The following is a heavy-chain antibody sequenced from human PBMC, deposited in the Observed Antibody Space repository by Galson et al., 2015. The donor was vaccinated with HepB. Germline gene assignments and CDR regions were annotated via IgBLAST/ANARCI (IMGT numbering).Heavy chain of an antibody. D-gene: IGHD4-17*01. CDR1: GFTFSSYA. J-gene: IGHJ4*02. V-gene: IGHV3-23*01. CDR3: AKVVGHDYGDFSRLAFDY. Sequence: SLRLSCAASGFTFSSYAMSWVRQAPGKGLEWVSAISGSGGSTYYADSVKGRFTISRDNSKNTLYLQMNSLRAEDTAVYYCAKVVGHDYGDFSRLAFDYWGQGTLVTVSS. CDR2: ISGSGGST.